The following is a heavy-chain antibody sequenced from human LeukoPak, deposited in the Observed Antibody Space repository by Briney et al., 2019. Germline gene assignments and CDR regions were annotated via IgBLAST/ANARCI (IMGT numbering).Heavy chain of an antibody. CDR1: GGPISSSSYY. V-gene: IGHV4-39*01. CDR3: ARRLGGSYHNDY. J-gene: IGHJ4*02. CDR2: IYYSGST. D-gene: IGHD1-26*01. Sequence: NPSETLSLTCTVSGGPISSSSYYWGWIRQPPGKGLEWIGSIYYSGSTYYNPSLKSRVTISVDTSKNQFSLKLSSVTAADTAVYYCARRLGGSYHNDYWGQGTLVTVSS.